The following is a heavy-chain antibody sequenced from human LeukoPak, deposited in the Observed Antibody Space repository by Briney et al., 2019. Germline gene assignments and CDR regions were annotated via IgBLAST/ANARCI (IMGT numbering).Heavy chain of an antibody. D-gene: IGHD3-10*01. CDR2: ISSSGSKI. J-gene: IGHJ4*02. V-gene: IGHV3-48*03. Sequence: GGSLRLSCAASGFTFSSYEMNWVRQAPGKGLEWVSYISSSGSKIYYADSVKGRFTISRDNAKNSLYLQMNSLRAEDTAVYYCARDRRNYYGSDSWGQGTLVTVSS. CDR1: GFTFSSYE. CDR3: ARDRRNYYGSDS.